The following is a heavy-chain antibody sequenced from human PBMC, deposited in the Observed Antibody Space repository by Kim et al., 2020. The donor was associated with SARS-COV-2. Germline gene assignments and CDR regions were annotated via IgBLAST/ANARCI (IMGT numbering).Heavy chain of an antibody. CDR3: ARGAVGTWAFDI. D-gene: IGHD6-13*01. CDR2: INPSDGTT. Sequence: ASVKVSCKTSGYTFTSYYINWVRQAPGQGFEWMGQINPSDGTTSYAQNFQGTVTMTRDTSTSTVYMELSSLRSDDTAVYYCARGAVGTWAFDIWGQGTLVTVSS. V-gene: IGHV1-46*01. CDR1: GYTFTSYY. J-gene: IGHJ3*02.